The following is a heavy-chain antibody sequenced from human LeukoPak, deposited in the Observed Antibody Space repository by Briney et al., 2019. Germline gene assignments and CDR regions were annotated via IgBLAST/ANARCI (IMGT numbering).Heavy chain of an antibody. CDR2: ISSSSSYI. D-gene: IGHD1-26*01. CDR3: ARDSGSYWASPFDY. Sequence: PGGSLRLSCAASGFTSSSYRMNWVRQAPGKGREWVSSISSSSSYIYYADSVTARFTISRDNAKNSLYLQMNSLRAEDTAVYYCARDSGSYWASPFDYWGQGTLVTVSS. J-gene: IGHJ4*02. CDR1: GFTSSSYR. V-gene: IGHV3-21*01.